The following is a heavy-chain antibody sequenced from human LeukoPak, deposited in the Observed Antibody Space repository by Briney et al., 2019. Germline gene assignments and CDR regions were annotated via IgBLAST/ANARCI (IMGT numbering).Heavy chain of an antibody. CDR2: ISGSGGST. J-gene: IGHJ4*02. CDR1: GFTFSSYA. D-gene: IGHD2-2*01. Sequence: GGSLRLSCAASGFTFSSYAMSWVRRAPGKGLEWVSAISGSGGSTYYADSVKGRFTISRDNSKNTLYLQMNSLRAEDTAVYYCAKNAYYIVVVPAALGYWGQGTLVTVSS. CDR3: AKNAYYIVVVPAALGY. V-gene: IGHV3-23*01.